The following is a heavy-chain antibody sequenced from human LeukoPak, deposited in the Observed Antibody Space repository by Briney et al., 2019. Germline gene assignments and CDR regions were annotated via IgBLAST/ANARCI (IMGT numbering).Heavy chain of an antibody. J-gene: IGHJ3*02. V-gene: IGHV3-21*01. CDR3: ARAISGSYYALDI. CDR2: IGSGSVYI. D-gene: IGHD1-26*01. CDR1: GFTFSSYS. Sequence: GGSLRLSCAASGFTFSSYSMNWVRQAPGKGLEWVSSIGSGSVYIYYADSVKGRFTISRDNAKNSLYLLMNSLRAEDTAVYYCARAISGSYYALDIWGQGTMVTVSS.